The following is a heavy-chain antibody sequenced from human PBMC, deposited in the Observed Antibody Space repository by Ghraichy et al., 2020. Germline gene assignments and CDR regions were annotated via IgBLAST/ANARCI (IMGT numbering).Heavy chain of an antibody. Sequence: GGSLRLSCAASGFTFSTYSMSWVRQAPGKGLEWVSAISGTGGSTYYADSVKGRFAISRDNTKNTLYLQMNSLRADDTAVYYCAKDLLAIASGDRDYGMDVWGQGTTVTVSS. CDR3: AKDLLAIASGDRDYGMDV. CDR2: ISGTGGST. V-gene: IGHV3-23*01. J-gene: IGHJ6*02. CDR1: GFTFSTYS. D-gene: IGHD6-13*01.